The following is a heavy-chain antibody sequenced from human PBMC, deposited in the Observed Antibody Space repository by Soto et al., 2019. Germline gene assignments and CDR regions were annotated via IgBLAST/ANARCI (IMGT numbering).Heavy chain of an antibody. Sequence: EVQLVESGGGLVQPGRSLRLSCATSGFTFDDFAMYWVRQAPGKGLEWVSGISWNSGSIDYADSVKGRFTISRDSAKNSLYLQMNSLRAEDTALYYCAKGSYYYYGMDVWGQGTTVTVSS. CDR2: ISWNSGSI. CDR3: AKGSYYYYGMDV. V-gene: IGHV3-9*01. CDR1: GFTFDDFA. J-gene: IGHJ6*02.